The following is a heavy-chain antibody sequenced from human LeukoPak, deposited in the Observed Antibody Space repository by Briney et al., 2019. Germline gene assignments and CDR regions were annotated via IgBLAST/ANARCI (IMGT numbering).Heavy chain of an antibody. J-gene: IGHJ4*02. V-gene: IGHV3-74*01. D-gene: IGHD1-26*01. CDR2: INSDGSTT. CDR3: ARRSSGSPPYYFDS. Sequence: GGSLRLSCAASGFTFSSYWMHWVRQAPGKGLVWVARINSDGSTTNYADYVKGRFTISRDNAKNTLYLQMNSLRAEDTAVYYCARRSSGSPPYYFDSWGQGTLVTVSS. CDR1: GFTFSSYW.